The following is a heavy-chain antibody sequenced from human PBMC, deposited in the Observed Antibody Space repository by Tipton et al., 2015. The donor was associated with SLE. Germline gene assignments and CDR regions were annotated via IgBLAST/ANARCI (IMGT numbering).Heavy chain of an antibody. CDR2: ISSSGNTI. CDR1: RFTFSDYY. V-gene: IGHV3-11*04. CDR3: ARGRTWNFDAFDI. Sequence: SLRLSCAASRFTFSDYYMSWIRQAPGRGLEWLSYISSSGNTIYYADSVKGRFTVSRDNAKNSLYLQMNSLRAGDTAVYYCARGRTWNFDAFDIWGQGTMVTVSS. J-gene: IGHJ3*02. D-gene: IGHD1-7*01.